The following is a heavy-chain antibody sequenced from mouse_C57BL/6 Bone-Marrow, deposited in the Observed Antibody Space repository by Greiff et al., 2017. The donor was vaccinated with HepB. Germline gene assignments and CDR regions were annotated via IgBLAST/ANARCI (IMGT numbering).Heavy chain of an antibody. CDR2: ISSGGDYI. CDR3: TRAPPDYYGSSPYAMDY. Sequence: EVQLVESGEGLVKPGGSLKLSCAASGFTFSSYAMSWVRQTPEKRLEWVAYISSGGDYIYYADTVKGRFTISRDNARNTLYMQMSSLRSEDTAMYYCTRAPPDYYGSSPYAMDYWGQGTSVTVSS. CDR1: GFTFSSYA. J-gene: IGHJ4*01. D-gene: IGHD1-1*01. V-gene: IGHV5-9-1*02.